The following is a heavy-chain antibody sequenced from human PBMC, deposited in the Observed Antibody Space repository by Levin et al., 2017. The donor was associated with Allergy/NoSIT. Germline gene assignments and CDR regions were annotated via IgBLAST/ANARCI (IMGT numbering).Heavy chain of an antibody. Sequence: GGSLRLSCKGSGYSFTSYWISWVRQMPGKGLEWMGRIDPSDSYTNYSPSFQGHVTISADKSISTAYLQWSSLKASDTAMYYCASRGYRIPDDAFDIWGQGTMVTVSS. J-gene: IGHJ3*02. V-gene: IGHV5-10-1*01. CDR3: ASRGYRIPDDAFDI. D-gene: IGHD6-13*01. CDR2: IDPSDSYT. CDR1: GYSFTSYW.